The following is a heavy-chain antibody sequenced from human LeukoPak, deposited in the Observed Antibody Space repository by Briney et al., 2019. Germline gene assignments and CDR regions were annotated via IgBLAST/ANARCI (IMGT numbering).Heavy chain of an antibody. CDR1: GGTFSSYA. J-gene: IGHJ6*02. V-gene: IGHV1-69*13. Sequence: SVKVSCKASGGTFSSYAISWVRQAPGQGLEWMGGIIPIFGTANYAQKFQGRVTITADESTSTAYMELSSLRSEDTAVYYCARDRGRWTVLDVLYDSSGYAYYGMDVWGQGTTVTVSS. CDR2: IIPIFGTA. CDR3: ARDRGRWTVLDVLYDSSGYAYYGMDV. D-gene: IGHD3-22*01.